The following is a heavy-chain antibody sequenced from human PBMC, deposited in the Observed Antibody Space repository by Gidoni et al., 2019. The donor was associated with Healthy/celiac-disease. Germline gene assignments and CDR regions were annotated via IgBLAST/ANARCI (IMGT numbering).Heavy chain of an antibody. CDR2: INPSGGST. V-gene: IGHV1-46*03. Sequence: KHWVRQAPGQGLEWMGIINPSGGSTSYAQKFQGRVTMTRDTSTSTVYMELSSLRSEDTAVYYCARDRITMVRGVYAGWFDPWGQGTLVTVSS. J-gene: IGHJ5*02. CDR3: ARDRITMVRGVYAGWFDP. D-gene: IGHD3-10*01.